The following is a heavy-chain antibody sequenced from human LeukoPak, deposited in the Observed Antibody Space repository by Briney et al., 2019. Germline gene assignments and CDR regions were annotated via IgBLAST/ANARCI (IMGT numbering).Heavy chain of an antibody. D-gene: IGHD3-10*01. Sequence: PGGSLRLSCAASGFTFSDYYMSWLRQAPGKGLEWVSSISSSSSYIYYADSVKGRFTISRDNARNSLYLQMNSLRAEDTAVYYCARENYGSGSHWFDPWGQGTLVTVSS. CDR3: ARENYGSGSHWFDP. CDR1: GFTFSDYY. V-gene: IGHV3-11*06. CDR2: ISSSSSYI. J-gene: IGHJ5*02.